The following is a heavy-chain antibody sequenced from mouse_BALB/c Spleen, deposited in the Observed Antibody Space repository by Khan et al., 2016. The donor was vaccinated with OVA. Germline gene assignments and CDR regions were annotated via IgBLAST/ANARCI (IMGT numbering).Heavy chain of an antibody. Sequence: VQLQESGPELVKPGASLKVSCKASGYTFTDYIIGWVRQSTRQGLEWIGDIFPGSDTPYYNEKFKDKATLTADKSSNTAYMQLSSLTSEVSAVYFCARGGYSVFAYWGQGTLVTVSA. CDR1: GYTFTDYI. CDR2: IFPGSDTP. J-gene: IGHJ3*01. V-gene: IGHV1-77*01. D-gene: IGHD2-14*01. CDR3: ARGGYSVFAY.